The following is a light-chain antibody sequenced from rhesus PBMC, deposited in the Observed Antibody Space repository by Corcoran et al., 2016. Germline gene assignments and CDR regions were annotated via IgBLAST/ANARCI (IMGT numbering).Light chain of an antibody. Sequence: QAALTQPRSVSGSPGQSVTISCTGTSSDIGTYSYVSWYQQHPGTAPKLMIYEVIKRPSGVSDRFSGSKSGNTASLTISGLQAEDEADYYCSSYAGINTLYIFGGGTRLIVL. J-gene: IGLJ1*01. CDR1: SSDIGTYSY. CDR3: SSYAGINTLYI. V-gene: IGLV2-32*02. CDR2: EVI.